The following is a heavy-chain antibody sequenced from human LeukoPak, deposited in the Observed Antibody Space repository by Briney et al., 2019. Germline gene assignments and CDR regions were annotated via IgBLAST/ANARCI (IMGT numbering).Heavy chain of an antibody. J-gene: IGHJ4*02. D-gene: IGHD3-3*02. V-gene: IGHV3-15*01. Sequence: GGSLRLSCAASGFTFNNAWMSWVRQAPGKGLEWVGCIISNTYGGTTNYGAGVKCIFTISRDDSKSMLYVQMDSLKVEDTAVYYCTSIRDLDYWGQGTLVTVSS. CDR1: GFTFNNAW. CDR2: IISNTYGGTT. CDR3: TSIRDLDY.